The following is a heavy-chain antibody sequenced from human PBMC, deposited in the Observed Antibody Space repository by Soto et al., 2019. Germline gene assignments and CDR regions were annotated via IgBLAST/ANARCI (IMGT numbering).Heavy chain of an antibody. V-gene: IGHV4-4*02. D-gene: IGHD1-1*01. CDR3: ARDSALLQRDDWFDP. Sequence: QVQLQESGPGLVKPSGTLSLTCAVSGGSISSSNWWSWVRQPPGKGLEWIGEIYHSGSTNYNPSLKSRVTISVDKSKNQFSLKLRSVTAADTAVYYCARDSALLQRDDWFDPWGQGTLVTVSS. J-gene: IGHJ5*02. CDR2: IYHSGST. CDR1: GGSISSSNW.